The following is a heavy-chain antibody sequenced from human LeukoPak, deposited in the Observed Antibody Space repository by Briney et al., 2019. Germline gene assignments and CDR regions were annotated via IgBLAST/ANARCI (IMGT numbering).Heavy chain of an antibody. D-gene: IGHD3-16*01. CDR2: IKHDGSEK. CDR1: GFPFDRYW. CDR3: ARQPIYEAYFDF. J-gene: IGHJ4*02. Sequence: PGGSLRLSCVASGFPFDRYWISWVCQAPGKGLEWVANIKHDGSEKNFVDSVKGRFTISRDNAENSLFLQMNSLRADDTAVYFCARQPIYEAYFDFWGQGTLVTVSS. V-gene: IGHV3-7*01.